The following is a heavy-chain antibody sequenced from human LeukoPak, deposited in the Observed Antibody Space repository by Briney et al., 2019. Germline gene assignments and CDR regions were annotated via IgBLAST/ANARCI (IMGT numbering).Heavy chain of an antibody. V-gene: IGHV3-7*01. CDR2: IKQDGSEK. CDR3: ARESKQQLGAFDI. D-gene: IGHD6-13*01. Sequence: PGGSLRLSCAASGFTFSSYAMSWVRQAPGKGLEWVANIKQDGSEKYYVDYVKGRFTISRDNAKNSLYLQMNSLRAEDTVVYYCARESKQQLGAFDIWGQGTMVTVSS. CDR1: GFTFSSYA. J-gene: IGHJ3*02.